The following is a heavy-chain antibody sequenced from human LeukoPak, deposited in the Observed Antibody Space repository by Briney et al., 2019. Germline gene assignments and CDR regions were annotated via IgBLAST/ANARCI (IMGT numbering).Heavy chain of an antibody. V-gene: IGHV1-46*01. J-gene: IGHJ4*02. CDR1: GYTFTRYY. D-gene: IGHD3-22*01. CDR2: INPSGGST. CDR3: ARVGDYYDSSGYYGPFDY. Sequence: GASVKVSCKASGYTFTRYYMHWVRQAPGQGLEWMGIINPSGGSTSYAQKFQGRVTMTRDTSTSTLYMELSSLRSEDTAVYYCARVGDYYDSSGYYGPFDYWGQGTLVTISS.